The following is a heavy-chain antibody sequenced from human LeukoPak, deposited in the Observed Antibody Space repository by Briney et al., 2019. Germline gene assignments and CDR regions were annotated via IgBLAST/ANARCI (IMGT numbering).Heavy chain of an antibody. CDR2: ISYNGSNK. CDR1: GFTFSSYG. V-gene: IGHV3-30*03. J-gene: IGHJ4*02. CDR3: AAVDSSGYSPDY. D-gene: IGHD3-22*01. Sequence: GGSLRLSCAASGFTFSSYGMHWVRQAPGKGLEWVAVISYNGSNKYYADSVKGRFTISRDNSKNTLYLQMNSLRAEDTAVYYCAAVDSSGYSPDYWGQGTLVTVSS.